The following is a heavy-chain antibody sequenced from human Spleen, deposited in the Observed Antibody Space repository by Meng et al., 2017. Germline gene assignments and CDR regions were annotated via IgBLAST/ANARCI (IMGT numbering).Heavy chain of an antibody. J-gene: IGHJ5*02. V-gene: IGHV4-34*01. CDR2: INHSWST. D-gene: IGHD3-10*01. Sequence: LEQCGAGVWIPSTPLAPAWAVYGGSFSGAYWSWIRQPPGKGVEWIGEINHSWSTNYNPSLKSRVTISIDTSKNQFSLKLSSVTAADTAVYYCARSLRDYYGSGRLGPWGQGTLVTVSS. CDR1: GGSFSGAY. CDR3: ARSLRDYYGSGRLGP.